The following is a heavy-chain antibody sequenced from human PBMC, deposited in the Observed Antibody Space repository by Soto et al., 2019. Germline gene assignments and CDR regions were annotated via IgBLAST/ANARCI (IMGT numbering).Heavy chain of an antibody. CDR2: IYYSGST. D-gene: IGHD7-27*01. CDR3: ARGPSGDKVDY. CDR1: GGSISSYY. Sequence: PSETLSLTCTVSGGSISSYYWSWIRQPTGKGLEWIGYIYYSGSTNYNPSLTSRVTISVDTSNNQFSLKLSSVSAADTAVYYCARGPSGDKVDYWGQGTLVTVSS. J-gene: IGHJ4*02. V-gene: IGHV4-59*08.